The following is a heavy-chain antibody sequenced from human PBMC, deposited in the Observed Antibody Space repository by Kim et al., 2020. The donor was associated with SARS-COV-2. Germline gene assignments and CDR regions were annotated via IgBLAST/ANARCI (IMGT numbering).Heavy chain of an antibody. CDR3: AKEYFGYYDIFGYFDY. V-gene: IGHV3-23*01. Sequence: GGSLRLSCAASGFTFSSYAMSWVRQAPGKGLEWVSAISGSGGSTYYADSVKGRFTISRDNSKNTLYLQMNSLRAEDTAVYYCAKEYFGYYDIFGYFDYWGQGTLVTVSS. J-gene: IGHJ4*02. CDR1: GFTFSSYA. D-gene: IGHD3-9*01. CDR2: ISGSGGST.